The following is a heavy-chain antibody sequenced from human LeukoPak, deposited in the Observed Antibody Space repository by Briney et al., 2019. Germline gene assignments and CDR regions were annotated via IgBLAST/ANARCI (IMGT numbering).Heavy chain of an antibody. D-gene: IGHD1-26*01. CDR2: ISWNSGSI. J-gene: IGHJ4*02. CDR3: AKEGIVGAIVY. Sequence: GGSLRLSCAASGFTFDDYAMHWVRQAPGKGLEWVSGISWNSGSIGYADSVKGRFTISRDNAKNSLYLQMNSLRAEDMALYYCAKEGIVGAIVYWGQGTLVTVSS. V-gene: IGHV3-9*03. CDR1: GFTFDDYA.